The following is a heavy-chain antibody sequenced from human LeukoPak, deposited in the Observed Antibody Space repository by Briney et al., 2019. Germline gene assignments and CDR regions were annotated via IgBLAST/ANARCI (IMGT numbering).Heavy chain of an antibody. CDR1: GFTFSSYS. J-gene: IGHJ4*02. Sequence: PGGSLRLSCAASGFTFSSYSMNWVRQAPGKGLEWVSSISSSSSYIYYADSVKGRFTISRDNAKNSLYLQMNSLRAEDTSVYYCARGARRPTSSSWYYFDYRGQGTLATVSS. V-gene: IGHV3-21*01. CDR2: ISSSSSYI. D-gene: IGHD6-13*01. CDR3: ARGARRPTSSSWYYFDY.